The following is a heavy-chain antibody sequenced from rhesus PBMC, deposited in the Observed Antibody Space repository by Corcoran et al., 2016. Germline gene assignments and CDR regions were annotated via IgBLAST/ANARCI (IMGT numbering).Heavy chain of an antibody. Sequence: EVQLVESGGGLVQPGGSLSLSCAAPGFTSGNSDLIWIRQAPGKGLEWVSYISTSGTIKYSDSVKGRFTISRDNAKDTLYLQMSSLRVEDTAVYYCAKLGFGDYWGQGVLVTVSS. CDR1: GFTSGNSD. D-gene: IGHD3-34*01. J-gene: IGHJ4*01. CDR2: ISTSGTI. CDR3: AKLGFGDY. V-gene: IGHV3S43*01.